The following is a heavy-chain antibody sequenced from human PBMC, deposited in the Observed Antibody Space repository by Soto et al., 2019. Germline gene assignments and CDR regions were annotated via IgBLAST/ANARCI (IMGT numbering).Heavy chain of an antibody. CDR3: GHRRDVATRCWFDP. CDR1: GFSLSSGGGA. J-gene: IGHJ5*02. V-gene: IGHV2-5*01. CDR2: IYASGST. D-gene: IGHD6-6*01. Sequence: QITLKESGPTLVKSTQTLTLTCTFSGFSLSSGGGAVGWIRQPQGKALEWLAIIYASGSTHYSPSLKTRLTITKDTSKNQVVLTMTNMDPVDTATYYCGHRRDVATRCWFDPWGQGILVTVSS.